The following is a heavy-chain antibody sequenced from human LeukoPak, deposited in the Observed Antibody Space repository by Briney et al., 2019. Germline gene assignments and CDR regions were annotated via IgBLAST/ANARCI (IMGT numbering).Heavy chain of an antibody. CDR1: NGSFSGYY. CDR3: ARLDIAARPRHYYYYYMDV. V-gene: IGHV4-34*01. CDR2: INHRGST. D-gene: IGHD6-6*01. Sequence: SETLSLTCAVYNGSFSGYYWSWIRQPPGKGLEWLGEINHRGSTNNNPSLKSRVTISVDTSKNQFSLKLTSVTAADTAVYYCARLDIAARPRHYYYYYMDVWGKGTTVTVSS. J-gene: IGHJ6*03.